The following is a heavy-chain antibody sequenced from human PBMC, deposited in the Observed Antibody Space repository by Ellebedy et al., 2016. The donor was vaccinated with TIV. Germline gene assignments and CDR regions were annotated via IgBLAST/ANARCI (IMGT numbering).Heavy chain of an antibody. D-gene: IGHD2/OR15-2a*01. CDR3: ARGLGGGEYFDF. V-gene: IGHV4-34*01. CDR2: INHSVGT. Sequence: MPSETLSLTCAVYGVSFSGSYWSWIRRPPGKGLEWIGEINHSVGTNSNPSLQSRVTISLDTSKNQFSLKLTSVSAADTADYFCARGLGGGEYFDFWGQGTPVTVSS. CDR1: GVSFSGSY. J-gene: IGHJ4*02.